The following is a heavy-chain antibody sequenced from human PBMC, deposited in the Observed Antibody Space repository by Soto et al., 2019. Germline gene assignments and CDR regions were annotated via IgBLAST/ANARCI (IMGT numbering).Heavy chain of an antibody. J-gene: IGHJ3*02. Sequence: QVQLVESGGGVVQPRRSPRLSCAASGFTFSSYGMHWVRQAPGKGLEWVAVISYDGSNKYYADSVKGRFTISSDNSKNTLYLQMNSLRAEVTAVYYWANRPPRDAFDIWGQGKMVTVS. CDR1: GFTFSSYG. D-gene: IGHD6-6*01. V-gene: IGHV3-30*18. CDR3: ANRPPRDAFDI. CDR2: ISYDGSNK.